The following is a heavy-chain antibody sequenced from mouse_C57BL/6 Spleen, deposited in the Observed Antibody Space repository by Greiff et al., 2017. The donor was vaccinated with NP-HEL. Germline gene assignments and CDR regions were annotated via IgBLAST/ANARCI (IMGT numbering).Heavy chain of an antibody. CDR1: GYAFSSYW. CDR3: ARVAGLFYAMDY. J-gene: IGHJ4*01. Sequence: QVQLKESGAELVKPGASVKISCKASGYAFSSYWMNWVKQRPGKGLEWIGQIYPGDGDTNYNGKFKGKATLTADKSSSTAYMQLSSLTSEDSAVYFCARVAGLFYAMDYWGQGTSVTVSS. D-gene: IGHD1-1*01. CDR2: IYPGDGDT. V-gene: IGHV1-80*01.